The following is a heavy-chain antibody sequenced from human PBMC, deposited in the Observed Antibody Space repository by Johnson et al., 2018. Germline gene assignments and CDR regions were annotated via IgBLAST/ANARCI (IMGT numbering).Heavy chain of an antibody. J-gene: IGHJ4*02. D-gene: IGHD1-26*01. CDR2: ISFDGGNK. V-gene: IGHV3-30-3*01. CDR1: GFTFTSYA. CDR3: SSDFLVGAKGAVAY. Sequence: QLVQSGGGVVQPXRSLXLSXVASGFTFTSYAMRWVRQAPGKGLEWVALISFDGGNKNYADSVKGRFTISRDNTENTLYLQRNSLRPEDTGLYYCSSDFLVGAKGAVAYWGKGTLVTVSS.